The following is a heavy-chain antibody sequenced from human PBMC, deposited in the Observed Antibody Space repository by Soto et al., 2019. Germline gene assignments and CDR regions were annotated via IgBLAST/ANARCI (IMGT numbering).Heavy chain of an antibody. J-gene: IGHJ4*02. CDR3: AHRHRYCRGGDCYVFDY. V-gene: IGHV2-5*02. Sequence: QITLKESGPTVVEPTQTLTLTCTFSGFSLTTSEVGVGWIRQPPGKALEWLALIHWDDNKRYRPSLRSRLTITKDTSKDQVVLTMTNMDPMDTATYYCAHRHRYCRGGDCYVFDYWGQGTLVTVSS. D-gene: IGHD2-15*01. CDR2: IHWDDNK. CDR1: GFSLTTSEVG.